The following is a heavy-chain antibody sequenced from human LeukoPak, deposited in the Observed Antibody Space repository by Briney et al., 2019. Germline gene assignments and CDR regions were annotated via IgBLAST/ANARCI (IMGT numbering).Heavy chain of an antibody. Sequence: SSETLSLTCTVSVGSISVYYWGWIRQPPGKGLEWIGYIYYSGSTNYNPSLKSRVTISVDTSKNQFSLKVTSLTAAETGVYYCARRVPCVSGSYAFDLWGQGTLVTVSS. J-gene: IGHJ4*02. CDR2: IYYSGST. CDR3: ARRVPCVSGSYAFDL. V-gene: IGHV4-59*08. CDR1: VGSISVYY. D-gene: IGHD3-16*01.